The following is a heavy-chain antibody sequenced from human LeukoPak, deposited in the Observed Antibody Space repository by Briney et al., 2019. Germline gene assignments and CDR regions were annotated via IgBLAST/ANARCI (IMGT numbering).Heavy chain of an antibody. J-gene: IGHJ4*02. CDR3: ARHHAAASFDY. D-gene: IGHD6-13*01. CDR1: GGSISSSSYY. V-gene: IGHV4-39*01. Sequence: SETLSLTCTVSGGSISSSSYYWGWLRQPPGKGREWIGSIYYSGSTYNNPSRKRRVTISVNTSKKQFSLKLSSVPAADTAVYYCARHHAAASFDYWGQGTLVTGSS. CDR2: IYYSGST.